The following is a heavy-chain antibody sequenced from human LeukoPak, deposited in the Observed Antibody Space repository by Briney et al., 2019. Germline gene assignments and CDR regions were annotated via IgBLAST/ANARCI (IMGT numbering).Heavy chain of an antibody. CDR1: GYTFNTCA. D-gene: IGHD3-9*01. Sequence: ASVKVSCKASGYTFNTCAVHWVRQAPGQSLEWMGWINTDTGYTKYSQNFQGRVTLTRDRSASTAYMELRSLTSEDTAVYYCARDLPGSDWLSPPDFWGQGTVVTVSS. V-gene: IGHV1-3*04. CDR2: INTDTGYT. CDR3: ARDLPGSDWLSPPDF. J-gene: IGHJ4*02.